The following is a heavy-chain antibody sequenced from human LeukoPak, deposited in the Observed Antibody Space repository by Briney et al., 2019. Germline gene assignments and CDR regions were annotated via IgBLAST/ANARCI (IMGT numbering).Heavy chain of an antibody. J-gene: IGHJ4*02. CDR2: FSTNNGDT. D-gene: IGHD4/OR15-4a*01. Sequence: ASVKVSCKASDYTFTSNGISWVRQAPGQGLEWMGWFSTNNGDTKYGKKFQGRVIMTTDTSTSTVYMEVRSLGSDDTAVYYCARDDDYNPLVHWGQGPLVTVSS. CDR3: ARDDDYNPLVH. CDR1: DYTFTSNG. V-gene: IGHV1-18*01.